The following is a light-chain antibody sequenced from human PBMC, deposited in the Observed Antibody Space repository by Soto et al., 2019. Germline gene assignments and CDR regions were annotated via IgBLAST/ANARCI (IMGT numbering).Light chain of an antibody. V-gene: IGLV6-57*04. CDR1: SGSIASDY. Sequence: LTQPHSVSESPGKTVTISCTRSSGSIASDYVQWYQQRPGSAPSTVIYKDDQRPSGVPDRFSGAIDSSSNSASLTISGLQTEDEADYYCQSYDSNDQVFGGGTKVTVL. J-gene: IGLJ3*02. CDR2: KDD. CDR3: QSYDSNDQV.